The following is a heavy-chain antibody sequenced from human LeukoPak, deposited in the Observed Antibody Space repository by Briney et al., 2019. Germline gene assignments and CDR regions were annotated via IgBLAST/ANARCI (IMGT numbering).Heavy chain of an antibody. CDR1: GFTFSDYY. J-gene: IGHJ6*02. D-gene: IGHD3-9*01. Sequence: GGSLRLSCAASGFTFSDYYMSWIRQAPGKGLEWVSYISSSGSTIYYADSVKGRFTISRDNSKNTLYLQMNSLRAEDTAVYYCAKVLDWSGFYYDILTGYPSHGMDVWGQGTTVTVSS. CDR2: ISSSGSTI. CDR3: AKVLDWSGFYYDILTGYPSHGMDV. V-gene: IGHV3-11*01.